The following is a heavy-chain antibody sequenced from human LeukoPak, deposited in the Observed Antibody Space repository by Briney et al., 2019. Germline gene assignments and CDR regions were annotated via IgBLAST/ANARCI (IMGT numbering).Heavy chain of an antibody. J-gene: IGHJ4*02. CDR3: AKGRFLEWLLYYFDY. CDR2: IYSGGST. CDR1: GFTFDDYA. Sequence: GGSLRLSCAASGFTFDDYAMHWVRQAPGKGLEWVSVIYSGGSTYYADSVKGRFTISRDNSKNTLYLQMNSLRAEDTAVYYCAKGRFLEWLLYYFDYWGQGTLVTVSS. V-gene: IGHV3-23*01. D-gene: IGHD3-3*01.